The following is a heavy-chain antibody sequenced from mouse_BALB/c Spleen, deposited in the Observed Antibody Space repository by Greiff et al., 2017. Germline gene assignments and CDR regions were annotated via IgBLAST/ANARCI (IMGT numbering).Heavy chain of an antibody. V-gene: IGHV1-14*01. D-gene: IGHD1-1*01. Sequence: EVQLQQSGPELVKPGASVKMSCKASGYTFTSYVMHWVKQKPGQGLEWIGYINPYNDGTKYNEKFKGKATLTSDKSSSTAYMELSSLTSEDSAVYDCARRGYYDGSSFDYWGQGTTLTVSA. J-gene: IGHJ2*01. CDR2: INPYNDGT. CDR1: GYTFTSYV. CDR3: ARRGYYDGSSFDY.